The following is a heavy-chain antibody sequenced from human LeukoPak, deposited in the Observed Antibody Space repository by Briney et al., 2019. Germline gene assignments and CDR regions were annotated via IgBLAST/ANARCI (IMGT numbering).Heavy chain of an antibody. CDR2: IYSGGRT. D-gene: IGHD3-22*01. Sequence: GGSLRLSCAASGFTVSSNYMSWVRQAPGKGLEWVSVIYSGGRTYYADSVKGRFTISRDNSKNTLYLQMNSLRAEDTAVYYCARSYYYDSSGYYYAFDFWGQGTMVTVSS. J-gene: IGHJ3*01. CDR3: ARSYYYDSSGYYYAFDF. V-gene: IGHV3-53*01. CDR1: GFTVSSNY.